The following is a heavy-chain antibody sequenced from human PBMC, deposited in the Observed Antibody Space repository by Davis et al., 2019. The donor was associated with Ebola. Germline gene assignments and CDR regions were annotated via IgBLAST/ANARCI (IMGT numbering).Heavy chain of an antibody. J-gene: IGHJ4*02. CDR2: IIPIFGTA. CDR1: GGTFSSYT. Sequence: SVKVSCKASGGTFSSYTISWVRQAPGQGLEWMGGIIPIFGTANYAQKFQGRVTITADESTSTAYMELSSLRSEDTAVYYCARGWPTGYYFDYWGQGTLVTVSS. CDR3: ARGWPTGYYFDY. V-gene: IGHV1-69*13. D-gene: IGHD2-15*01.